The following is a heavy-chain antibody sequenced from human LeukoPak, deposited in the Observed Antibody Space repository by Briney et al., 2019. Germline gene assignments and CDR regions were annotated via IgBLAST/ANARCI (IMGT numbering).Heavy chain of an antibody. CDR3: ARPHVEEWEVPPFEY. D-gene: IGHD1-26*01. V-gene: IGHV3-30*11. J-gene: IGHJ4*02. CDR1: GFTFTRYA. CDR2: ISYDGSDT. Sequence: RRCPRLSCAASGFTFTRYAMHSVRQAPRRGLEWVAVISYDGSDTYYADSVKGRFTISRDNSKNTLSLQMNSLRAQDTAVYYCARPHVEEWEVPPFEYWGAGTLGTLSS.